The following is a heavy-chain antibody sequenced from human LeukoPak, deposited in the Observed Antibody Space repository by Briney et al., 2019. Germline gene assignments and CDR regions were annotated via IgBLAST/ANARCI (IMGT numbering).Heavy chain of an antibody. D-gene: IGHD2-2*01. J-gene: IGHJ6*03. CDR3: AAVRAVVRYYYMDV. Sequence: ASVKVSCKASGYTFTSYDINWVRQATGQGLEWMGWMNPNSGNTGYAQKFQGRVTITRNTSISTAYMELSSLRSEDTAVYYCAAVRAVVRYYYMDVWGKGTTVTVSS. CDR2: MNPNSGNT. V-gene: IGHV1-8*03. CDR1: GYTFTSYD.